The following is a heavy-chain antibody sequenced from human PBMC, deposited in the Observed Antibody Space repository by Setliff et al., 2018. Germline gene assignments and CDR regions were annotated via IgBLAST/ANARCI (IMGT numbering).Heavy chain of an antibody. CDR1: GGSVSPYF. D-gene: IGHD3-16*01. V-gene: IGHV4-59*02. CDR3: ARDYQGGWFDP. Sequence: PSETLSLTCTVSGGSVSPYFWGWIRQAPGKGLEWIGYVDHSGSTNFSPSLKSRGTISVDTSKTQVSLTLTSVTGADTAVYYCARDYQGGWFDPWGPGTLVTVSS. CDR2: VDHSGST. J-gene: IGHJ5*02.